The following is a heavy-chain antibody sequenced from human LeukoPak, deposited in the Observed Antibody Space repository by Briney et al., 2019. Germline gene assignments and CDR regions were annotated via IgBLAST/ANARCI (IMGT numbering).Heavy chain of an antibody. V-gene: IGHV3-33*07. CDR2: IWSDGSNQ. J-gene: IGHJ4*02. Sequence: GGSLRLSCAASGFTFSTHVMYWVRQAPGKGLEWGSLIWSDGSNQNYADSVKGRFTTSRDNSKNTLYLQMNSLRVEDTAVYYCARDWAGDSSILWGQGTLVTVSS. CDR3: ARDWAGDSSIL. D-gene: IGHD3-22*01. CDR1: GFTFSTHV.